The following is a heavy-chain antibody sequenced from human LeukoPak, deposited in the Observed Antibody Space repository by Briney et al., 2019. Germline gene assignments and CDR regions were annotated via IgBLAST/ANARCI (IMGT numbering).Heavy chain of an antibody. CDR2: INPNSGGT. CDR1: GYTFTGYY. CDR3: ARAADSGSTYYFDY. J-gene: IGHJ4*02. V-gene: IGHV1-2*06. Sequence: ASVKASCKASGYTFTGYYMHWVRQAPGQGLEWMGRINPNSGGTNYAQKFQGRVTMTRDTSISTAYMELSRLRSDDTAVYYCARAADSGSTYYFDYWGQGTLVTVSS. D-gene: IGHD3-22*01.